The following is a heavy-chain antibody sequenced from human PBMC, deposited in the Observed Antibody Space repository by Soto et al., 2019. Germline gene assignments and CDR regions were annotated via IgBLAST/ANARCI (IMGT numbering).Heavy chain of an antibody. CDR3: ASATVAAATFDF. J-gene: IGHJ4*02. CDR2: INSGSSNI. D-gene: IGHD6-19*01. V-gene: IGHV3-21*01. CDR1: GFAFRSYN. Sequence: EVQLVESGGGVVKPGGSLTLSCAASGFAFRSYNMNWVRQAPGKGLEWVASINSGSSNIYYADSVKGRFTISRDNAKSSPFQQMDSLRAADSAIYYCASATVAAATFDFWGPGNLVTVSS.